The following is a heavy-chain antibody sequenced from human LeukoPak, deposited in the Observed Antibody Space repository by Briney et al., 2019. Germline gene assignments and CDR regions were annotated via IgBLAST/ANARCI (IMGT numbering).Heavy chain of an antibody. CDR2: INTNTGNP. D-gene: IGHD3-3*01. CDR1: GYIFINYY. J-gene: IGHJ4*02. Sequence: ASVKVSCKASGYIFINYYIHWVRQAPGQGLEWMGWINTNTGNPTYAQGFTGRFVFSLDTSVSTAYLQISSLKAEDTAVYYCARDTIFGGPAADYWGQGTLVTVSS. V-gene: IGHV7-4-1*02. CDR3: ARDTIFGGPAADY.